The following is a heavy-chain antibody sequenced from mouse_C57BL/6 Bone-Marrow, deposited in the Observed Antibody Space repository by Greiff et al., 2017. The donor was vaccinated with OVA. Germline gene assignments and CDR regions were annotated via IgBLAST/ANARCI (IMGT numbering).Heavy chain of an antibody. D-gene: IGHD1-1*01. CDR2: IDPNSGGT. V-gene: IGHV1-72*01. Sequence: QVQLQQPGAELVKPGASVKLSCKASGYTFTSYWMHWVKQRPGRGLEWIGRIDPNSGGTKYNEKFKSKATLTVDKPSSTAYMQLSSLTSEDSAVYYCARGGYGSSYGGYFDVWGTGTTVTVSS. CDR3: ARGGYGSSYGGYFDV. CDR1: GYTFTSYW. J-gene: IGHJ1*03.